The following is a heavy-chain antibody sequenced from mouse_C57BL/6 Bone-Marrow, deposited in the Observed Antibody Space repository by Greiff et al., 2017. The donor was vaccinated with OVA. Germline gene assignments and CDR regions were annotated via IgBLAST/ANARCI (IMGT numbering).Heavy chain of an antibody. CDR2: ISYSGST. CDR1: GYSITSGYD. V-gene: IGHV3-1*01. D-gene: IGHD2-10*02. CDR3: ARGRYGNYFDY. Sequence: EVKLVESGPGMVKPSQSLSLTCTVTGYSITSGYDWHWIRHFPGNKLEWMGYISYSGSTNYNPSLKSRISITHDTSKNHFFLKLNSVTTEDTATYYCARGRYGNYFDYWGQGTTLTVSS. J-gene: IGHJ2*01.